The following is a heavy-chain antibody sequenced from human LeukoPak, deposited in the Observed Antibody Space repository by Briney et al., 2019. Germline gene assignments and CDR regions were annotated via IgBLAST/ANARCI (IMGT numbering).Heavy chain of an antibody. CDR3: ASLPRYCSSTSCFDY. CDR1: GFTFSSYA. V-gene: IGHV3-23*01. Sequence: GGSLRLSCAASGFTFSSYAMSWVRQAPGKGLEWVSTISNSGGTTYYADSVKGRFTISRDDSENTLYLQMNSLRAEDTAVYYCASLPRYCSSTSCFDYWGQGTLVTVSS. CDR2: ISNSGGTT. D-gene: IGHD2-2*01. J-gene: IGHJ4*02.